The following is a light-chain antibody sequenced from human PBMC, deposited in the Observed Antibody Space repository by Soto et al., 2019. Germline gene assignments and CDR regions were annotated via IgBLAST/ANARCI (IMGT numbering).Light chain of an antibody. CDR2: DNN. J-gene: IGLJ2*01. V-gene: IGLV1-51*01. CDR3: GTWDSSLSVVL. Sequence: QSVLTQPPSVSAAPGQKVTISCSGSSSNIGNNYVSWYQQLPGTAPKLLIYDNNKRPSGIPDRFSGSKSGTSATLGITGLQTGDEADYYCGTWDSSLSVVLFGGGTKVTVL. CDR1: SSNIGNNY.